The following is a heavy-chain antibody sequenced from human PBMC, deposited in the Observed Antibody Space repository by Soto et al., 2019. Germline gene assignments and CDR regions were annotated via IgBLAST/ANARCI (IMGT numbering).Heavy chain of an antibody. CDR1: GFTFSDYY. CDR2: ISGSGTTF. CDR3: ASTFSATVWYFDL. Sequence: GGSLRLSCAASGFTFSDYYMTWIRQAPGKGLEWVSYISGSGTTFYYSDSVKGRFTISRDNAKNSLFLQMNSLRVEDTAVYYCASTFSATVWYFDLWGRGTLVTVSS. D-gene: IGHD4-17*01. V-gene: IGHV3-11*01. J-gene: IGHJ2*01.